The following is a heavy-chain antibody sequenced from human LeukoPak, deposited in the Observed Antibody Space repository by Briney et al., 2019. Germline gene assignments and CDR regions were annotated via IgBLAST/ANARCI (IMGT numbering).Heavy chain of an antibody. CDR2: ISYDGSNK. V-gene: IGHV3-30*18. Sequence: GGSLRLSCAASGFTFSSYGMHWVRQAPGKGLEWVAVISYDGSNKYYADSVKGRFTISRDNSKNTLYLQMNSLRAEDTAVYYCAKEDGAHDYDSSGYYVFDYWGQGTLVTVSS. J-gene: IGHJ4*02. CDR1: GFTFSSYG. D-gene: IGHD3-22*01. CDR3: AKEDGAHDYDSSGYYVFDY.